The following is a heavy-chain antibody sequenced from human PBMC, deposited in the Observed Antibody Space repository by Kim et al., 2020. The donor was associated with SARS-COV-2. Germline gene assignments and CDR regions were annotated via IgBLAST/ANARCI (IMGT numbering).Heavy chain of an antibody. J-gene: IGHJ4*02. V-gene: IGHV4-31*03. CDR3: ARKYCSGGSCSYFDY. D-gene: IGHD2-15*01. CDR1: GGSISSGGYY. Sequence: SETLSLTCTVSGGSISSGGYYWSWIRQHTGKGLEWIGYIYYSGNTYYNPSLKSRVTISVDTSKNQFSLKLSSVTAADTAVYYCARKYCSGGSCSYFDYWGQGTLATVSS. CDR2: IYYSGNT.